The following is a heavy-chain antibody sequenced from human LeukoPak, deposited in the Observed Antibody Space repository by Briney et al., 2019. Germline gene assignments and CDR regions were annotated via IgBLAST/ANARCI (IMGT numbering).Heavy chain of an antibody. D-gene: IGHD2/OR15-2a*01. V-gene: IGHV7-4-1*02. CDR3: TRDLAYLHFDV. CDR1: GYSIRGNS. CDR2: INTMSGNP. J-gene: IGHJ4*02. Sequence: ASVTVSCKASGYSIRGNSINWVRQAPGQGLEWIGYINTMSGNPAYAQGFTGRFVFSLETSVSTAYLLISSLKAEDSGVYYCTRDLAYLHFDVWGQGTLVTVSS.